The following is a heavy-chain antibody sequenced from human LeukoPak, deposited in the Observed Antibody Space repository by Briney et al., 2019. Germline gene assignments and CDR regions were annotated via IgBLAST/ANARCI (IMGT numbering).Heavy chain of an antibody. V-gene: IGHV1-2*06. CDR2: INPNSGGT. CDR3: ARGLNYYDSSGIDY. J-gene: IGHJ4*02. Sequence: ASVKVSCKASGYTFTGYYMHWVRQAPGQGLEWMGRINPNSGGTNYAQNFQGRVTMTRDTSISTAYMELSGLRSDDTAVYYCARGLNYYDSSGIDYWGQGTLVTVSS. CDR1: GYTFTGYY. D-gene: IGHD3-22*01.